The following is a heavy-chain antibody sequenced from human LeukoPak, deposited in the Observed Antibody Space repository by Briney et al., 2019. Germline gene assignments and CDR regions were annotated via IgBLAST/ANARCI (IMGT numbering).Heavy chain of an antibody. D-gene: IGHD3-9*01. J-gene: IGHJ4*02. CDR1: GFTVSSNY. CDR3: AKRDRAILTGYDY. CDR2: IYSGGST. Sequence: GGSLRLSCAASGFTVSSNYMSWVRQAPGKGLEWVSVIYSGGSTYYADSVKGRFTISRDNSKNTLYLQMNSLRAEDTAVYYCAKRDRAILTGYDYWGQGTLVTVSS. V-gene: IGHV3-53*01.